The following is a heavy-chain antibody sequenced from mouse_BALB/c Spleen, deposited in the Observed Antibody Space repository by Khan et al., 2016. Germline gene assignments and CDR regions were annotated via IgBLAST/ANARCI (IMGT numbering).Heavy chain of an antibody. J-gene: IGHJ2*01. CDR1: GYTFTNFG. D-gene: IGHD1-1*01. V-gene: IGHV9-3-1*01. CDR3: ATDITTGIGKGWDY. Sequence: QIQLVQSGPELKKPGETVKISCKASGYTFTNFGINWVRQAPGKGLEWMDWINTNTGETTYADDFTGRFAFSLEALASTAYWQINNLDDDYTAKNFCATDITTGIGKGWDYWGQGTTLTVSS. CDR2: INTNTGET.